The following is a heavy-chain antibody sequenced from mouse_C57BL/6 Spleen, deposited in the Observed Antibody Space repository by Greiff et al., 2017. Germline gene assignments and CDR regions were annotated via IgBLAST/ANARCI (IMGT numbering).Heavy chain of an antibody. CDR1: GFSLTSYG. CDR3: AKKWDHYYCSSFYAMDY. Sequence: QVQLQQSGPGLVQPSQSLSITCTVSGFSLTSYGVHWVRQSPGKGLEWLGVIWRGGSTDYNAAFMSRLSITKDNSKSQVFFKMNSLQADDTAIYYCAKKWDHYYCSSFYAMDYWGQGTSVTVSS. D-gene: IGHD1-1*01. J-gene: IGHJ4*01. V-gene: IGHV2-5*01. CDR2: IWRGGST.